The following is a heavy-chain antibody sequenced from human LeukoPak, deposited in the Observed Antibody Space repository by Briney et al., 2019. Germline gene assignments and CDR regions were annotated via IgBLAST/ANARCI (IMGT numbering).Heavy chain of an antibody. J-gene: IGHJ4*02. Sequence: GESLKISCKGSGYTFSTYWIGWVRQMPGKGPEWMGILYPGDSDPRYNPSFQGQVTISADMSVNTAFLQWSSLKASDTAMYYCARPSLSSGWNLSYWGQGTLVTVSS. V-gene: IGHV5-51*01. D-gene: IGHD6-19*01. CDR2: LYPGDSDP. CDR1: GYTFSTYW. CDR3: ARPSLSSGWNLSY.